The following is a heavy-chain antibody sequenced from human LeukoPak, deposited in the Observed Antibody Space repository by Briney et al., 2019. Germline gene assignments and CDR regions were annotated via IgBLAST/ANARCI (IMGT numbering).Heavy chain of an antibody. V-gene: IGHV3-53*01. CDR2: IYSGGST. CDR1: GFTVSSNY. CDR3: ASGSGSYPTPCDYMDV. Sequence: PGGSLPQSRVASGFTVSSNYMSWVRQAPGKGLEWVSVIYSGGSTYYADSVKGRFTISRDNSKNTLYLQMNSLRAEDTAVYYCASGSGSYPTPCDYMDVRSAATTVTVSS. J-gene: IGHJ6*03. D-gene: IGHD3-10*01.